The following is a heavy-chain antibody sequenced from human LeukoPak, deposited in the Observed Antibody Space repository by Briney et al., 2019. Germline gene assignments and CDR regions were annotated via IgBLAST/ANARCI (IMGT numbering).Heavy chain of an antibody. CDR1: SGSISSTSYY. V-gene: IGHV4-39*07. D-gene: IGHD5-18*01. Sequence: SETLSLTCTVSSGSISSTSYYWGWIRQPPGKGLEWIGSIYYSGSTYYNPSLKSRVTISVDTSKNQFSLKLSSVTAADTAVYYCARGYSYGHYYFDYWGQGTLVTVSS. CDR3: ARGYSYGHYYFDY. J-gene: IGHJ4*02. CDR2: IYYSGST.